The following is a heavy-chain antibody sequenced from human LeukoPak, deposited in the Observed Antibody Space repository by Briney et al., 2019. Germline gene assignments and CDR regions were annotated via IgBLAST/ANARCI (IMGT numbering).Heavy chain of an antibody. D-gene: IGHD6-13*01. J-gene: IGHJ6*03. V-gene: IGHV4-39*01. CDR2: IYYSGST. CDR3: ARRRYSSSWYLAHYYCYYMDV. CDR1: GGSISSSSYY. Sequence: SETLSLTCTVSGGSISSSSYYWGWIRQPPGKGLEWIGSIYYSGSTYYNPSLKSRVTISVDTSKNQFSLKLSSVTAADTAVYYCARRRYSSSWYLAHYYCYYMDVWGKGTTVTVSS.